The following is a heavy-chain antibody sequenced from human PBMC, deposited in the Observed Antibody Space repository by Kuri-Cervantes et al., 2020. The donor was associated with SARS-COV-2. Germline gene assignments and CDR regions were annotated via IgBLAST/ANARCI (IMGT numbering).Heavy chain of an antibody. CDR3: ARVREADYDFWSSYAYWYFDL. CDR2: ISAYNGNT. V-gene: IGHV1-18*01. Sequence: ASVKVSCKASGYTFTSYDINWVRQATGQGLEWMGWISAYNGNTNYAQKLQGGVTMTTDTSTSTAHMELRSLRSDDTAVYYCARVREADYDFWSSYAYWYFDLWGRGTLVTVSS. J-gene: IGHJ2*01. D-gene: IGHD3-3*01. CDR1: GYTFTSYD.